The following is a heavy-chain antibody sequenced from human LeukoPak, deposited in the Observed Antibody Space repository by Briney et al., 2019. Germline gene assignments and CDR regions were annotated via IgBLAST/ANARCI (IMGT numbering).Heavy chain of an antibody. V-gene: IGHV4-39*01. CDR3: ARVDYGGYLNWFDP. Sequence: SETLSLTCTVSGGSISSSSYYWGWIRQPPGKGREWIGSIYYSGSTYYNPSLKSRVTISVDTSKNQFSLKLSSVTAADTAVYYCARVDYGGYLNWFDPWGQGTLVTVSS. D-gene: IGHD4-17*01. J-gene: IGHJ5*02. CDR1: GGSISSSSYY. CDR2: IYYSGST.